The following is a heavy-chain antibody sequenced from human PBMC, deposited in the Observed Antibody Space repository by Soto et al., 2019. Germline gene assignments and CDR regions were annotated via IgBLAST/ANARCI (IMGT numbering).Heavy chain of an antibody. CDR3: ARAYGSGSYTVDY. CDR2: IYHSGST. D-gene: IGHD3-10*01. CDR1: GGSISSGGYS. V-gene: IGHV4-30-2*01. Sequence: QLQLQESGSGLVKPSQTLSLTCAVSGGSISSGGYSWSWIRQPPGKGLEWIGYIYHSGSTYYNPSLKSGVTISVDRSKNQFSLKLSAVTAADTAVYYCARAYGSGSYTVDYWGQGTLVTVSS. J-gene: IGHJ4*02.